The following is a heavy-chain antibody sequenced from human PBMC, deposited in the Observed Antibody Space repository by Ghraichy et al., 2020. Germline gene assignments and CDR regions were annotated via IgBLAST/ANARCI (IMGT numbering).Heavy chain of an antibody. CDR1: GFSLSNAEMG. D-gene: IGHD5-12*01. V-gene: IGHV2-26*01. J-gene: IGHJ4*02. CDR3: ARGMRGYGGYDY. Sequence: SGPTLVKPTETLTLTCTVSGFSLSNAEMGVGWIRQPPGKALEWLAHISSNDGKSYTTSLKNRVTLSRDISKSQVVLTMTNMDPVDTATYYCARGMRGYGGYDYWGQGTLVTVSS. CDR2: ISSNDGK.